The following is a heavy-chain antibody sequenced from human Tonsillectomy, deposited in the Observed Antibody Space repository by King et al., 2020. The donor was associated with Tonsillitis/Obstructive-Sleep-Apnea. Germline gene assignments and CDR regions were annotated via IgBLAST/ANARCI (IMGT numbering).Heavy chain of an antibody. V-gene: IGHV1-18*01. CDR1: GYTFSNYG. J-gene: IGHJ4*02. Sequence: VQLVQSGAEVKKPGASVKVSCKATGYTFSNYGISWVRQAPGQGLDWLGWISAQNGDTKDARNLQGRVTMTADTSTSMLYMELRSLRSDDTAVYYCARDATRELVTGHFVFDYWGQGTLVTVSS. CDR3: ARDATRELVTGHFVFDY. CDR2: ISAQNGDT. D-gene: IGHD3-9*01.